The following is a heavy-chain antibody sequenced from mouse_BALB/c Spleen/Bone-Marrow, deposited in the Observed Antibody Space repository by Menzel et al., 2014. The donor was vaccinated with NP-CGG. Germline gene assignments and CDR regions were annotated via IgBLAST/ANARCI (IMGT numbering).Heavy chain of an antibody. J-gene: IGHJ2*01. V-gene: IGHV7-3*02. Sequence: EVKLMESGGGLVQPGGSLRLSCATSGFTFTDYYMSWVSQPPGKALEWLTFIRNKANGYTTEYSASVKGRFTISRDNSQSILYLQMNTLRAEDSATYYCARDMGLLRFDYWGQGTTLTVSS. CDR1: GFTFTDYY. CDR2: IRNKANGYTT. D-gene: IGHD2-3*01. CDR3: ARDMGLLRFDY.